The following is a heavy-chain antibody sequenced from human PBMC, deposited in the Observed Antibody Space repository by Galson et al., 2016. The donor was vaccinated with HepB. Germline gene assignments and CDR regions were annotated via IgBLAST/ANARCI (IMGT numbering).Heavy chain of an antibody. CDR1: GFSFSNYA. Sequence: SLRLSCAASGFSFSNYAMNWVRQAPGKGLEWVSVISGSGHSTTYADSVKGRFTISRDNSKSTLYLQMNGLRAEDTAVYYCAKVSDDYSDYRRSYYYYYMGVWGKGTAVTVSS. CDR2: ISGSGHST. D-gene: IGHD4-11*01. J-gene: IGHJ6*03. V-gene: IGHV3-23*01. CDR3: AKVSDDYSDYRRSYYYYYMGV.